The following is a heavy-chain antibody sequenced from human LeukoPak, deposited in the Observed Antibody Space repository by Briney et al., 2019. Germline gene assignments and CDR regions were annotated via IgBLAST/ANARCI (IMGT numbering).Heavy chain of an antibody. J-gene: IGHJ3*02. CDR3: ARDDFWSGYRAFDI. CDR1: GGSISSYY. V-gene: IGHV4-4*07. CDR2: IHTSGST. D-gene: IGHD3-3*01. Sequence: SETLSLTCTVSGGSISSYYWNWIRQSAGKGLEWIGRIHTSGSTNYNPSLKSRVTMSVGTSKNQFSLKVSSVTAADTAVYYCARDDFWSGYRAFDIWGQGTRVTVSS.